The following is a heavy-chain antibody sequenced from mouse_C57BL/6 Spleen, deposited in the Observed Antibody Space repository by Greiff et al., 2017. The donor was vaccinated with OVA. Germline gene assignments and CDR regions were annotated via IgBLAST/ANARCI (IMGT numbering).Heavy chain of an antibody. CDR3: DREGKYDAMDY. CDR1: GYTFTSYW. CDR2: INPSNGGT. D-gene: IGHD3-3*01. V-gene: IGHV1-53*01. J-gene: IGHJ4*01. Sequence: QVQLQQPGTGLVKPGASVKLSCTASGYTFTSYWMHWVKQRPGQGLEWIGNINPSNGGTNYNENFKSKATLTVDKSSSKAYMQLRSLTSEDSAVNYCDREGKYDAMDYWGQGTSVTVSS.